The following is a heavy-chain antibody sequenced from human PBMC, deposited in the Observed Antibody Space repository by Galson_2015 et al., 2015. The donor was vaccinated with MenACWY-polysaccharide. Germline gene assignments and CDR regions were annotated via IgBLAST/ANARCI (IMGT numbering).Heavy chain of an antibody. CDR2: IKQDGSEK. Sequence: SLRLSCAASGFTFSNFWMSWVRQAPGKALERVASIKQDGSEKYLVDSVKGRFTISRDNAENSLFLQMNSLRAEDTAVYYCARERWVRGVFFDQWGQGTLVTVSS. V-gene: IGHV3-7*01. J-gene: IGHJ4*02. CDR3: ARERWVRGVFFDQ. D-gene: IGHD3-10*01. CDR1: GFTFSNFW.